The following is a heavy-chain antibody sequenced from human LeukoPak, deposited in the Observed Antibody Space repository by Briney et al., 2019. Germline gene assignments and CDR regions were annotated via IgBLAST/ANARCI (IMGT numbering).Heavy chain of an antibody. V-gene: IGHV1-69-2*01. CDR1: GYTFTDYY. CDR3: ARDGPHDYGDSDY. D-gene: IGHD4-17*01. J-gene: IGHJ4*02. CDR2: VDPEDGET. Sequence: ASVKVSCKVSGYTFTDYYMHWVQQAPGKGLEWMGLVDPEDGETIYAEKFQGRVTITADESTSTAYMELSSLRSEDTAVYYCARDGPHDYGDSDYWGQGTLVTVSS.